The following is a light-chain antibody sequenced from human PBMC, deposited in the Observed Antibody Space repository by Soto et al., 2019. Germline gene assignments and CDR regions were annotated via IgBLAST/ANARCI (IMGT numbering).Light chain of an antibody. CDR2: EVS. Sequence: QSVLTQPASVSGSPGQSITISRTGTSSDVGAYKYVSWYQQHPGKAPKVMIYEVSNRPSGVSNRFSGSKSGNTASLTISGLQAEDEADYYCSSYAGGNNFVFGTGTKVTVL. J-gene: IGLJ1*01. CDR1: SSDVGAYKY. V-gene: IGLV2-14*01. CDR3: SSYAGGNNFV.